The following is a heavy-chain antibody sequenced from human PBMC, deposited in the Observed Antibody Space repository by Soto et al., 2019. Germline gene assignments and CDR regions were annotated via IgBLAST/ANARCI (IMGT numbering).Heavy chain of an antibody. CDR2: ISGSGGST. CDR1: GFTFSSYA. D-gene: IGHD2-15*01. V-gene: IGHV3-23*01. CDR3: AKNGVAATRALRYYYYGMDV. Sequence: GGSLRLSCAASGFTFSSYAMSWVRQAPGKGLEWVSAISGSGGSTYYADSVKGRFTISRDNSKNTLYLQMNSLRAEDTAVYYCAKNGVAATRALRYYYYGMDVWGQGTTVTVSS. J-gene: IGHJ6*02.